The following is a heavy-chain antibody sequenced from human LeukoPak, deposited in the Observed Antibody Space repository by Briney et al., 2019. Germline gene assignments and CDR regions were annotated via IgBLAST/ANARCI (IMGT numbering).Heavy chain of an antibody. Sequence: GGSLRLSCAASGFTFSSYGMQWVRQAPGKGLEWVAIISYDGRDKFYEDSVKGRFTISRDNSKNTLYLQMNNLRAEDTAVYYCARARTDSSGYYRWGNYFDYWGQGTLVTVSS. CDR1: GFTFSSYG. CDR2: ISYDGRDK. CDR3: ARARTDSSGYYRWGNYFDY. D-gene: IGHD3-22*01. J-gene: IGHJ4*02. V-gene: IGHV3-30*03.